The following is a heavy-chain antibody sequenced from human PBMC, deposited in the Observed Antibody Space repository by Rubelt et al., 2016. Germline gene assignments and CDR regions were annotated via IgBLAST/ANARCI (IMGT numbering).Heavy chain of an antibody. J-gene: IGHJ4*02. CDR2: INSDGSST. CDR1: GFTFSSYW. V-gene: IGHV3-74*01. Sequence: LSCAASGFTFSSYWMHWVRQAPGKGLVWVSRINSDGSSTSYADSVKGRFTISRDNAKNTLYLQMNSLRAEDTAVYYCARGTDIVVVPAALSLAAAGTGGDFDYWGQGTLVTVSS. CDR3: ARGTDIVVVPAALSLAAAGTGGDFDY. D-gene: IGHD2-2*01.